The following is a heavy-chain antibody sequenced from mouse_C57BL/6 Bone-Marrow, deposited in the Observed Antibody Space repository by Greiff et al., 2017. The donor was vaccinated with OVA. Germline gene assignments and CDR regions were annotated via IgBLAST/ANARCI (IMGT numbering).Heavy chain of an antibody. J-gene: IGHJ3*01. V-gene: IGHV5-6*01. CDR2: ISSGGSYT. CDR1: GFTFSSYG. Sequence: EVQLQESGGDLVKPGGSLKLSCAASGFTFSSYGMSWVRQTPDKRLEWVATISSGGSYTYYPDSVKGRFTISRDNAKNTLYLQMSSLKSEDTAMYYCARHRGLRAWFAYWGQGTLVTVSA. D-gene: IGHD2-4*01. CDR3: ARHRGLRAWFAY.